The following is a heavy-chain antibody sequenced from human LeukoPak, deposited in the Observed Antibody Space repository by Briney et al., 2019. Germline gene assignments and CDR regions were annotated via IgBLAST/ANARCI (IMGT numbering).Heavy chain of an antibody. CDR2: IIPMFGST. J-gene: IGHJ5*02. CDR3: ARVASGYSNWWFDP. Sequence: SVKVSCKASGGTFSSYAITWVRQAPGQGPEWMGGIIPMFGSTDYAQQFQGRVTISTDESTTTAYMELSSLRSQDTAVYYCARVASGYSNWWFDPWGQGTLVTVSS. CDR1: GGTFSSYA. D-gene: IGHD4-11*01. V-gene: IGHV1-69*05.